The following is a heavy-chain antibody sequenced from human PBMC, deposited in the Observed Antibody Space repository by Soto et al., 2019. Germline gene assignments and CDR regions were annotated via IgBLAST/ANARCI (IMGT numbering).Heavy chain of an antibody. CDR1: GGSFIGYY. Sequence: KTSETLSLTCAVYGGSFIGYYCIWIRHPPGKGLEWIGEINHSGSTNYNPSLKSRVTISVDTSKNQFSLKLSSVTAADTAVYYCARAWGSSIAGDFDYWGQGTLVTVSS. D-gene: IGHD6-6*01. CDR2: INHSGST. J-gene: IGHJ4*02. CDR3: ARAWGSSIAGDFDY. V-gene: IGHV4-34*01.